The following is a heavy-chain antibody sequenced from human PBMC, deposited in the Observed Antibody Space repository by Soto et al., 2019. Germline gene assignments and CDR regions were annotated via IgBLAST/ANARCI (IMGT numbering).Heavy chain of an antibody. V-gene: IGHV4-34*01. CDR1: GGSFSGYY. D-gene: IGHD6-19*01. Sequence: PSETLSLTCAVYGGSFSGYYWSWIRQPPGKGLEWIGEINHSGSTNYNPSLKSRVTISVDTSKNQFSLKLSSVTAADTAVYYCARSISDDIPVAGWFDPWGQGTLGTVSS. CDR3: ARSISDDIPVAGWFDP. J-gene: IGHJ5*02. CDR2: INHSGST.